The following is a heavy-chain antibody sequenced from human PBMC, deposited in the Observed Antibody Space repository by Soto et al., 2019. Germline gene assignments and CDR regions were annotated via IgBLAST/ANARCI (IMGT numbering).Heavy chain of an antibody. CDR1: GFTFRNYD. J-gene: IGHJ6*02. V-gene: IGHV3-13*05. CDR3: ARTDSDFYGLDV. D-gene: IGHD5-18*01. CDR2: ISAAGDP. Sequence: EVQLVESGGGLVQPGGSLRLSCEASGFTFRNYDMHWIRQGTGKGLEWVSGISAAGDPDYADSVEGRFTISRENAQNSFFLQMNILRVRDTAVYYCARTDSDFYGLDVWGQGTRVIVSS.